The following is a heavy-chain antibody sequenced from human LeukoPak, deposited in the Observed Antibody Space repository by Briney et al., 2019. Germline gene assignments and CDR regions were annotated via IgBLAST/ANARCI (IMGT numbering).Heavy chain of an antibody. Sequence: SETLSLTCTVSGGSISSYYWSWIRQPPGKGLEWIGYIYYSGSTNYNPSLKSRVTISVDTSKNQFSLKLSSVTAADTAVYYCARFWRSQARCSGGSCYSDWYFDLWGRGTLVTVSS. CDR3: ARFWRSQARCSGGSCYSDWYFDL. CDR1: GGSISSYY. J-gene: IGHJ2*01. D-gene: IGHD2-15*01. V-gene: IGHV4-59*01. CDR2: IYYSGST.